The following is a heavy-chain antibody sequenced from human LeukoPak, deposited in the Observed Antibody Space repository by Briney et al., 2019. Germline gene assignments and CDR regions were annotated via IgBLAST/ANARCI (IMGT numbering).Heavy chain of an antibody. J-gene: IGHJ5*02. V-gene: IGHV4-59*01. CDR3: ARSIAVAGTRRWFDP. D-gene: IGHD6-19*01. Sequence: RSSETLSLTCSVSGGSINTKYWSWIRQPPGKGLEWIGYIYYSGSTNYNPSLKSRVTISVDTSKNQFSLKLSSVTAADTAVYYCARSIAVAGTRRWFDPWGQGTLVTVSS. CDR2: IYYSGST. CDR1: GGSINTKY.